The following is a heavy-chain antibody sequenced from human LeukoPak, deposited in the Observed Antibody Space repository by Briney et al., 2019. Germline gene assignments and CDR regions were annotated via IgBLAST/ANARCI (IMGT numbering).Heavy chain of an antibody. V-gene: IGHV4-59*01. J-gene: IGHJ5*02. Sequence: SETLSLTCTVSGGSISSYYWSWIRQPPGKGLEWIGYIYYSGSTNYNPSLKSRVTISVDTSMNQFSLKLSSVTAADTAVYYCARVAVAGRKGGFGFDPWGQGTLVTVSS. CDR2: IYYSGST. CDR3: ARVAVAGRKGGFGFDP. CDR1: GGSISSYY. D-gene: IGHD6-19*01.